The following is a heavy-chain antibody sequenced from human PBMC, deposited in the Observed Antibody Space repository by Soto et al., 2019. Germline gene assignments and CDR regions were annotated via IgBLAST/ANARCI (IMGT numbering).Heavy chain of an antibody. CDR1: GGSTNSGGYY. D-gene: IGHD5-18*01. CDR3: AGIQLWTPNPFDY. Sequence: TLCLPCTVSGGSTNSGGYYWSWVRQHPRKGLEWSGYIYYSGRTYCNSSLKRRVTISVETSKNQFSLKLSSVTAADTAVYYCAGIQLWTPNPFDYCGQGRLVTVSS. V-gene: IGHV4-31*03. J-gene: IGHJ4*02. CDR2: IYYSGRT.